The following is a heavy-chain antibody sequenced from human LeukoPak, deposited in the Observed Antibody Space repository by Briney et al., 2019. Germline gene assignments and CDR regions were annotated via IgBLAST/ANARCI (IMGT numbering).Heavy chain of an antibody. D-gene: IGHD2-2*01. CDR2: IYSSGST. Sequence: SETLSLTCIVSGVSISSSNYYWGWVRQPPGKGLEWIGNIYSSGSTYYNPSLKSRVTISVDTSKNQFSLKLSSVTAADTAVYYCARGPPDCSSTSCYAFDAFDIWGQGTMVTVSS. V-gene: IGHV4-39*07. CDR3: ARGPPDCSSTSCYAFDAFDI. CDR1: GVSISSSNYY. J-gene: IGHJ3*02.